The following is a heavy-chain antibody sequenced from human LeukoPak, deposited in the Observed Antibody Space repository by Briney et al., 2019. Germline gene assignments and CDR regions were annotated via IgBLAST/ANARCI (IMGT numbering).Heavy chain of an antibody. D-gene: IGHD6-13*01. Sequence: SETLSLTCTVSGDSMTSGGQYWNWLRQRPGKGLEWIAYIYNGVTTYYNPSLRSRVTVSADTSKNQFSLTVNSVTAADTAVYYCAGHKRAQQLMHDSSFDPWGQGTLVTVSS. V-gene: IGHV4-31*03. CDR1: GDSMTSGGQY. CDR2: IYNGVTT. CDR3: AGHKRAQQLMHDSSFDP. J-gene: IGHJ5*02.